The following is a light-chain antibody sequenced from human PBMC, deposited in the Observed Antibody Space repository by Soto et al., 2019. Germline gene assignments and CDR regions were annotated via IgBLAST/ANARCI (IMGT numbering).Light chain of an antibody. J-gene: IGKJ1*01. CDR1: QSVSSSY. V-gene: IGKV3-20*01. CDR3: QQYDGSPRT. Sequence: IVLTQSPGTLSLSPGERATLSCRASQSVSSSYLAWYQQKTGQTPRLLIYDTSTRATGVPAMGSGSREGREGTSISNSLQSEDGAIDYCQQYDGSPRTFGQGTKVDIK. CDR2: DTS.